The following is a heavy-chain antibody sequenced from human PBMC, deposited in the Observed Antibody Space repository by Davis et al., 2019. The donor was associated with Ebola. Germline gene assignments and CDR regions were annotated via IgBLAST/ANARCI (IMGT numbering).Heavy chain of an antibody. J-gene: IGHJ4*02. V-gene: IGHV4-34*01. CDR3: ARANLCGGDCYPFDY. D-gene: IGHD2-21*02. CDR2: FNPFGST. CDR1: GGSFSGYY. Sequence: SETLSLTCAVSGGSFSGYYWSWIRQPPGKGRGWMGAFNPFGSTNYNPALKSRFTRPVDTSKNQFALRLSSVTAADAAVYYCARANLCGGDCYPFDYWGQGTLVTVSS.